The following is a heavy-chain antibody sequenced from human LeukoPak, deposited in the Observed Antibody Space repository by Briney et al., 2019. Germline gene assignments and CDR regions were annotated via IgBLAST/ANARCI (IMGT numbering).Heavy chain of an antibody. D-gene: IGHD4-17*01. V-gene: IGHV3-9*01. Sequence: GGSLRLSCAASGFTFDDYAMHWVRQAPGKGLEWVSGISWNSGSIGYADSVKGRFTISRDNAKNSLYLQMNSLRAEDTALYYCAKDISYGDYYGMDVWGHGTTVTVSS. CDR3: AKDISYGDYYGMDV. CDR1: GFTFDDYA. J-gene: IGHJ6*02. CDR2: ISWNSGSI.